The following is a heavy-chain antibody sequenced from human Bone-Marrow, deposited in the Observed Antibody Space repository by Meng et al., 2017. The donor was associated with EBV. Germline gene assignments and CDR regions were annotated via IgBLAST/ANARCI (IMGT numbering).Heavy chain of an antibody. CDR3: ARGRLEARGYFDP. Sequence: QVKLVESGAEVKKPGASGKVSCKASGYTFTSYDINWVRQATGQGLEWMGWMNPNSGNTGYAQKFQGRVTMTRNTSISTAYMELSSLRSEDTAVYYCARGRLEARGYFDPWGQGTLVTVSS. CDR1: GYTFTSYD. J-gene: IGHJ5*02. D-gene: IGHD3-3*01. CDR2: MNPNSGNT. V-gene: IGHV1-8*01.